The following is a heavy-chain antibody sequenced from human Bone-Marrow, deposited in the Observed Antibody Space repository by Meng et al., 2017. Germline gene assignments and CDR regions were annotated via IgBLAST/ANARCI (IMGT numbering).Heavy chain of an antibody. CDR3: AKDKEGVTLNYFYTMDV. CDR1: GFTFVHYA. CDR2: IIWNSGRI. D-gene: IGHD2/OR15-2a*01. J-gene: IGHJ6*02. V-gene: IGHV3-9*01. Sequence: GESLMISCPASGFTFVHYAMHWVRQDPGKGLEWVSGIIWNSGRIDYVVSVKGRFTTTRDNAKHRLYQQMNYLRPDDTPFYDCAKDKEGVTLNYFYTMDVWGQGTTVTVSS.